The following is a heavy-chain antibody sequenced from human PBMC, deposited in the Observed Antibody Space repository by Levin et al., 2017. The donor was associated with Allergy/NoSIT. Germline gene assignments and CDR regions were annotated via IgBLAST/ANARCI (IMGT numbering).Heavy chain of an antibody. CDR3: ARHFGGSNWFDA. V-gene: IGHV2-70*11. CDR1: GFSLSTSGMC. CDR2: IDWDDDK. J-gene: IGHJ5*02. D-gene: IGHD3-10*01. Sequence: SGPTLVKPTQTLTLTCTFSGFSLSTSGMCVSWIRQPPGKALEWLARIDWDDDKYYSTSLKTRPTYSKDTSKNQVDLTMTNIDPVDPATYYCARHFGGSNWFDAWGQGTLVTVSS.